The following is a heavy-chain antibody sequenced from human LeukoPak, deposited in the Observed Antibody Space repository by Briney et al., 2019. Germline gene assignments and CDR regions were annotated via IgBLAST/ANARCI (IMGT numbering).Heavy chain of an antibody. CDR2: IWYDRSNK. CDR3: AADYGDYYFDY. Sequence: PGRSLRLSCAATGFTFSSYGIHWVRQAPAKWLEWVAVIWYDRSNKYYADSVKGRFTISRDNSKNTLYLQMNSLRAEDTAVYYCAADYGDYYFDYWGQGTLVTVSS. D-gene: IGHD4-17*01. V-gene: IGHV3-33*01. J-gene: IGHJ4*02. CDR1: GFTFSSYG.